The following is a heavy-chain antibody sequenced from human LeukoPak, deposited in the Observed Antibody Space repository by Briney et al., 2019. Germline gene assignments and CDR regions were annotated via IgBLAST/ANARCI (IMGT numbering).Heavy chain of an antibody. V-gene: IGHV3-30*03. D-gene: IGHD3-22*01. CDR2: ISYDGSKK. Sequence: GGSLRVSCAASGFTFSSYNMNWVRQAPGKGLEWVAVISYDGSKKYYADSVKGRFTISRDNSKNTLYLQMDSLRAEDTAVYYCATAQREYYYDSSGIMGNWGQGTLVTVSS. J-gene: IGHJ4*02. CDR1: GFTFSSYN. CDR3: ATAQREYYYDSSGIMGN.